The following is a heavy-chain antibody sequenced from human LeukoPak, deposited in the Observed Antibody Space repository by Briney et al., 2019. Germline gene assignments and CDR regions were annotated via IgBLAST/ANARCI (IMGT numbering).Heavy chain of an antibody. V-gene: IGHV3-74*01. CDR1: GSTLSSYW. D-gene: IGHD6-13*01. CDR3: AREVAVAGSQFDY. CDR2: IKRDGSST. Sequence: GGSLRLSCAASGSTLSSYWMHWVRQTPGKGLVWVSRIKRDGSSTNYADSVKGRFTISRDNAKNVLYLQMNSLRAEDTAVYYCAREVAVAGSQFDYWGQGTLVTVSS. J-gene: IGHJ4*02.